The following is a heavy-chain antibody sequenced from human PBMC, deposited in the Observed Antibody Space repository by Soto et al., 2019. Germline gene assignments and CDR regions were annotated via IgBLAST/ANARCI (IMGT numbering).Heavy chain of an antibody. D-gene: IGHD3-10*01. CDR2: INSDGSRI. CDR1: GFTFSSHW. Sequence: EVQLVEPGGVLVQPGGSLRLSCAASGFTFSSHWMHWVRQAPGKGLVWVSRINSDGSRINYADSVKGRLTISRDNAKNTVYLQMNSLRAEDTAVYICARGASGRYYMDVWGKGTTVTVSS. CDR3: ARGASGRYYMDV. J-gene: IGHJ6*03. V-gene: IGHV3-74*01.